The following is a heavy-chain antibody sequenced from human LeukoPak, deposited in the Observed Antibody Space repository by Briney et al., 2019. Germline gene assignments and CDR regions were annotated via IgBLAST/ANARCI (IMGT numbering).Heavy chain of an antibody. D-gene: IGHD2-2*02. CDR3: ARDRTGVGYCSSTSYYNAFDI. V-gene: IGHV3-11*01. Sequence: PGGSLRLSCAASGFTFSDYYMSWIRQAPGKGLEWVSYISSSGSTIYYADSVKGRFTISRDNAKNSLYLQMNSLRAEDTAVYYCARDRTGVGYCSSTSYYNAFDIWGQGTMVTVSS. J-gene: IGHJ3*02. CDR2: ISSSGSTI. CDR1: GFTFSDYY.